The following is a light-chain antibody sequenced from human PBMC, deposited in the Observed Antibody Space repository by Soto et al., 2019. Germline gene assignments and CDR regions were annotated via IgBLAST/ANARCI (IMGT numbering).Light chain of an antibody. J-gene: IGLJ1*01. CDR1: SSDVGGYNY. Sequence: QSALTQPASVSGSPGQSITISCTGTSSDVGGYNYVSWYQQHPGKAPKLMIYDVSNRPSGVSNRFSGSKSGNTASLTISGLQAEDEADYYCSSYTSSNTPPYVFGTVTKLTVL. CDR3: SSYTSSNTPPYV. V-gene: IGLV2-14*01. CDR2: DVS.